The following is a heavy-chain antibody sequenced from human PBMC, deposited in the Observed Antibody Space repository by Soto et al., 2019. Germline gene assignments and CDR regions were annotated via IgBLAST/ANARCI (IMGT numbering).Heavy chain of an antibody. CDR1: GFTFSNAW. CDR2: IKSKTDGGTT. D-gene: IGHD2-2*01. J-gene: IGHJ4*02. Sequence: EVQLVESGGGLVKPGGSLRLSCAASGFTFSNAWMSWVRQAPGKGLEWVGGIKSKTDGGTTDYAAPVKGRFTISRDDSKNTLYLQMNSLKTEDTAVYYCTTDALYCSSTSCLGLYYFDYWGQGTLVTVSS. CDR3: TTDALYCSSTSCLGLYYFDY. V-gene: IGHV3-15*01.